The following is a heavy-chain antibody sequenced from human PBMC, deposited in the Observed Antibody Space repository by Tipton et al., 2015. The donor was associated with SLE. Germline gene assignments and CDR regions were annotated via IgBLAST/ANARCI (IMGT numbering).Heavy chain of an antibody. Sequence: TLSLTCAVYGGSFSGYYWSWIRQPPGKGLEWIGYIYYSGSTYYNPSLKSRVTISVDTSKNQFSLKLRSVTAADTAMYFCAREAPISATNSLKDAFDLWGQGTMVTVSS. J-gene: IGHJ3*01. CDR1: GGSFSGYY. CDR2: IYYSGST. V-gene: IGHV4-34*09. D-gene: IGHD1-7*01. CDR3: AREAPISATNSLKDAFDL.